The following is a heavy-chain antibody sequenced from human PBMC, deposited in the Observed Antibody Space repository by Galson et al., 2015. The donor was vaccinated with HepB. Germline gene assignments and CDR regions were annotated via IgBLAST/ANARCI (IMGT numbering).Heavy chain of an antibody. J-gene: IGHJ4*02. CDR3: ARSLWLVYGISHFDH. CDR1: EFSVSTNY. Sequence: SLRLSCAVSEFSVSTNYMNWVRQFPGKGLEWVSLLHAGGRTFYADSVKGRFAISRDDSKNILYLQMNSLRAEDTAVYYCARSLWLVYGISHFDHWGQGTLVTVSS. CDR2: LHAGGRT. V-gene: IGHV3-53*01. D-gene: IGHD6-19*01.